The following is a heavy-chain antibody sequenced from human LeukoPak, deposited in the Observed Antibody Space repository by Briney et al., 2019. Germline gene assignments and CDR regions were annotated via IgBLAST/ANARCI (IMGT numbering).Heavy chain of an antibody. D-gene: IGHD5-18*01. V-gene: IGHV4-34*01. CDR2: INHSGST. Sequence: SETLSLTCAVYGGSFSGYYWSWIRQPPGKGLEWIGEINHSGSTNYNPSLKSRVTISVDTSKNQFSLKLSSATAADTAVYYCARARGYSYGRPFDYWGQGTLVTVSS. CDR3: ARARGYSYGRPFDY. J-gene: IGHJ4*02. CDR1: GGSFSGYY.